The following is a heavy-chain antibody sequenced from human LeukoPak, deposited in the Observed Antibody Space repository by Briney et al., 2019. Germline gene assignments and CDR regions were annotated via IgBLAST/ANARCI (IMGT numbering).Heavy chain of an antibody. D-gene: IGHD1-26*01. CDR1: GFTFSTYS. V-gene: IGHV3-21*01. CDR2: ISSTSTYK. CDR3: VRAQVGEHSDAFDI. Sequence: GGSLRLSCAASGFTFSTYSMNWVRQAPGKGLEWVSFISSTSTYKYYADSVRGRFTISRDNAKNSVYLQMNSLRADDTAMYYCVRAQVGEHSDAFDIWGQGTMVTVSS. J-gene: IGHJ3*02.